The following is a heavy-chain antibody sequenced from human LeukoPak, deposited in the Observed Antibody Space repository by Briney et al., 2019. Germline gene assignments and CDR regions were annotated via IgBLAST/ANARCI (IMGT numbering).Heavy chain of an antibody. V-gene: IGHV4-34*01. J-gene: IGHJ5*02. CDR2: INHSGST. D-gene: IGHD3-16*02. CDR1: GGSFSGYY. CDR3: ARDENGYVWGSFRA. Sequence: PSETLSLTCAVYGGSFSGYYWSWIRQPPGKGLEWIGEINHSGSTNYNPSLKSRVTISVDKSKNQFSLKLSSVTAADTAVYYCARDENGYVWGSFRAWGQGTLVTVSS.